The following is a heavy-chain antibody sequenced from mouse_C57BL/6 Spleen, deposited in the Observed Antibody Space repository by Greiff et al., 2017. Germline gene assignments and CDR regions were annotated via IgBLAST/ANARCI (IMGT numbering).Heavy chain of an antibody. V-gene: IGHV5-16*01. J-gene: IGHJ4*01. CDR3: ARDQGGYAMDY. CDR2: INYDGSST. Sequence: EVQLVESEGGLVQPGSSMKLSCTASGFTFSDYYMAWVRQVPEKGLEWVANINYDGSSTYYLDSLKSRFIISRDNAKNILYLQMSSLKSEDTATYYCARDQGGYAMDYWGQGTSVTVAS. CDR1: GFTFSDYY.